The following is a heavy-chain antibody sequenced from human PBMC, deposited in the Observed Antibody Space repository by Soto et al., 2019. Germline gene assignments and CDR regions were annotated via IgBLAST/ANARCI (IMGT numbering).Heavy chain of an antibody. D-gene: IGHD4-4*01. V-gene: IGHV3-53*01. J-gene: IGHJ4*02. Sequence: EVQLVESGGGLVQPGGSLRLSCAASGFTVSNNYMIWFRLPPGKGLEWVSLIYSGGTTYYADSVKGRFTISRDNSKNTLYLQMNSLRVEDTAVYYCARNGWGMATVGMWGXGTLVTVSS. CDR3: ARNGWGMATVGM. CDR2: IYSGGTT. CDR1: GFTVSNNY.